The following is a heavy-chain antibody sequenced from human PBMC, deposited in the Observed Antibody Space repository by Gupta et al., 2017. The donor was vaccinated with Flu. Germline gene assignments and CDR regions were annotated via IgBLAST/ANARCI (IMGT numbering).Heavy chain of an antibody. V-gene: IGHV3-30*02. Sequence: ADSVKGRFTISRDNSKNTLYLQMNSLRAEDTAVYYCAKGLTTVVTGWYFDLWGRGTLVTVSS. D-gene: IGHD4-17*01. J-gene: IGHJ2*01. CDR3: AKGLTTVVTGWYFDL.